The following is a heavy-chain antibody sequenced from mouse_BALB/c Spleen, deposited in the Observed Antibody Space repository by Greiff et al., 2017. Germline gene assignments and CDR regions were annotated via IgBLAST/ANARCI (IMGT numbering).Heavy chain of an antibody. CDR1: GYTFTSYY. CDR3: TRSRGDYAMDY. CDR2: INPSNGGT. Sequence: QVQLKQSGAELVKPGASVKLSCKASGYTFTSYYMYWVKQRPGQGLEWIGEINPSNGGTNFNEKFKSKATLTVDKSSSTAYMQLSSLTSEDSAVYYCTRSRGDYAMDYWGQGTSVTVSS. V-gene: IGHV1S81*02. J-gene: IGHJ4*01.